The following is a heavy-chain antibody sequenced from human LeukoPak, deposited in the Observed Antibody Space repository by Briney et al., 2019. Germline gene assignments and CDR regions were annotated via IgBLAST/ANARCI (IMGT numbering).Heavy chain of an antibody. J-gene: IGHJ3*02. CDR1: GGSISSGDYY. Sequence: SETLSLTCTVSGGSISSGDYYWSWIRQPAGKGLEWIGRIYTSGSTNYNPSLKSRVTMSVDTSKNQFSLKLSSVTAADTAVYYCATGSGTDAFDIWGQGTMVTVSS. CDR2: IYTSGST. CDR3: ATGSGTDAFDI. V-gene: IGHV4-61*02. D-gene: IGHD1-14*01.